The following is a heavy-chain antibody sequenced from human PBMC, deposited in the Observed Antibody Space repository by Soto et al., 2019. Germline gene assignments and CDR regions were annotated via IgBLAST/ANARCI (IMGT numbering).Heavy chain of an antibody. Sequence: GASVKVSCKASGYTLTSHSMHWVRQAPGQRLEWMGWINAGNGNTKYSQKFQGRVTITRDTSASTAYMELSSLRSEDTAVYYCARGPNPYYFDYWGQGTLVTVSS. CDR2: INAGNGNT. CDR1: GYTLTSHS. V-gene: IGHV1-3*01. J-gene: IGHJ4*02. CDR3: ARGPNPYYFDY.